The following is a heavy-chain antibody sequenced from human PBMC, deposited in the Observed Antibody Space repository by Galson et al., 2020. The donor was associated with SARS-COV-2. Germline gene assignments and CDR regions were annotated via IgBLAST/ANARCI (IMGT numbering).Heavy chain of an antibody. D-gene: IGHD4-17*01. Sequence: ETSETLSLTCSVSDAPMSSHYWSWIRQPPGKGLEWIGYISYSGSTSYNPSLRSRVTISVDLSKNQLSLKVTSVTAADTAVYYCARDPAPLYGDNYYYGMDVWGRGTTVTVSS. J-gene: IGHJ6*02. CDR1: DAPMSSHY. V-gene: IGHV4-59*11. CDR3: ARDPAPLYGDNYYYGMDV. CDR2: ISYSGST.